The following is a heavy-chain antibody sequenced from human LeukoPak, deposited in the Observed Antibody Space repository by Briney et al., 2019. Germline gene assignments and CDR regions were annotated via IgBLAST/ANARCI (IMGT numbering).Heavy chain of an antibody. CDR1: GGSISSGAYY. Sequence: SQTLSLTCTVSGGSISSGAYYWSWIRQHPGKGLEWIGYIYYSGSTYYNPSLKSRVTISVDMSKNQFSLNLNSVIGADTAVYYCARVELWPTAHFDYWGQGTLVTVSS. D-gene: IGHD1-7*01. CDR3: ARVELWPTAHFDY. J-gene: IGHJ4*02. CDR2: IYYSGST. V-gene: IGHV4-31*03.